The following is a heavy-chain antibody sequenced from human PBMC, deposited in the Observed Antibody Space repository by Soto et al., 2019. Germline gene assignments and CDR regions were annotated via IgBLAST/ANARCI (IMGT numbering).Heavy chain of an antibody. CDR2: IRNKANSYTT. V-gene: IGHV3-72*01. J-gene: IGHJ6*02. Sequence: EVQLVESGGGLVQPGGSLRLSCAASGFSFSDHYMDWVRQAPGKGLEWVGRIRNKANSYTTEYAASVKHKFTISRDDSKKSLYLQMSSLETEDTAGYYWGRVAVVTVAGRDYYGMDVWGQGTTVTVS. CDR3: GRVAVVTVAGRDYYGMDV. D-gene: IGHD2-21*02. CDR1: GFSFSDHY.